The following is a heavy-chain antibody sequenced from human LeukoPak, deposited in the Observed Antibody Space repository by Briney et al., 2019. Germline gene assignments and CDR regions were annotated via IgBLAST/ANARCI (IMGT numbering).Heavy chain of an antibody. CDR2: INHSGGT. J-gene: IGHJ5*02. CDR3: ARGIAAAGTSPTNNWFDP. D-gene: IGHD6-13*01. CDR1: GGSFSGYY. V-gene: IGHV4-34*01. Sequence: PSETLPLTCAVYGGSFSGYYWSWIRQPPGKGLEWIGEINHSGGTNYNPSLKSRVTISVDTSKNQFSLKLSSVTAADTAVYYCARGIAAAGTSPTNNWFDPWGQGTLVTVSS.